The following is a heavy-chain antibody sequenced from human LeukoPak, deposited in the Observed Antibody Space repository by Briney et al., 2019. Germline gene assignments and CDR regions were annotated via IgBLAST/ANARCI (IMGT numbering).Heavy chain of an antibody. CDR1: GYTFTSYA. CDR2: INTNTGNP. D-gene: IGHD4-17*01. J-gene: IGHJ6*03. V-gene: IGHV7-4-1*02. CDR3: ARGLTTYPTYYYYYMDV. Sequence: ASMKVSCKASGYTFTSYAMNWVRQAPGQGLEWMGWINTNTGNPTYAQGFTGRFVFSLDTSVSTAYLQISSLKAEDTAVYCCARGLTTYPTYYYYYMDVWGKGTTVTVSS.